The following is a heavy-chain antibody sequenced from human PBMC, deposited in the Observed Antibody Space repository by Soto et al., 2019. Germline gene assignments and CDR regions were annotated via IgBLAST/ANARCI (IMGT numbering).Heavy chain of an antibody. V-gene: IGHV1-69*06. Sequence: ASVKVSCKASGGTFSSYAISWVRQAPGQGLEWMGGIIPIFGTANYAQKFQGRVTITADKSTSTAYMELSSLRSEDTAVYYCARTGNVLRFLEWLPQFYAMEDPGQGATVSVCS. CDR2: IIPIFGTA. CDR1: GGTFSSYA. CDR3: ARTGNVLRFLEWLPQFYAMED. D-gene: IGHD3-3*01. J-gene: IGHJ6*01.